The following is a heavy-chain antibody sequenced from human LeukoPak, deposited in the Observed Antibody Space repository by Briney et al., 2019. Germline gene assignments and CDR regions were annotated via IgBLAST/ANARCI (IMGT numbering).Heavy chain of an antibody. CDR1: GFTFSSYA. V-gene: IGHV3-33*08. D-gene: IGHD3-10*01. CDR3: ARDREYYYGSGSFDY. Sequence: PGRSLRLSCATSGFTFSSYAMHWVRQAPGKGLEWVAVIWYDGSNKYYADSVKGRFTISRDNSKNTLYLQMNSLRAEDTAVYYCARDREYYYGSGSFDYWGQGTLVTVSS. CDR2: IWYDGSNK. J-gene: IGHJ4*02.